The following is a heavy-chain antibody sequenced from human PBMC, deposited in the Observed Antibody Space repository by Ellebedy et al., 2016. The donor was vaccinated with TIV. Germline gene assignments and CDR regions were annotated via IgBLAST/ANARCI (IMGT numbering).Heavy chain of an antibody. CDR1: GFTFSSYD. D-gene: IGHD2-21*01. Sequence: GGSLRLSCAASGFTFSSYDMHWVRQGTGNGLEWVSAIGTAGDTYYPSSVKGRFTISRENAKNALYLQITSLRAEDTAVYYCARVRFGDTAVDYWGQGTLVTVSS. CDR2: IGTAGDT. CDR3: ARVRFGDTAVDY. V-gene: IGHV3-13*01. J-gene: IGHJ4*03.